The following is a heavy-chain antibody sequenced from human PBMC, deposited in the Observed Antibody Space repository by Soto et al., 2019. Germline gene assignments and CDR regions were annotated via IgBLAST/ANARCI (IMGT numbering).Heavy chain of an antibody. Sequence: PSETLSLTCAVYGASFSGYYWSWIRQPPGKGLEWIGEINHSGSTNYNPSLKSRVTISVDTSKNQFSLKLSSVTAADTAVYYCARGKVGIAAMWGQGTLVTVSS. V-gene: IGHV4-34*01. J-gene: IGHJ4*02. CDR2: INHSGST. CDR1: GASFSGYY. D-gene: IGHD2-2*01. CDR3: ARGKVGIAAM.